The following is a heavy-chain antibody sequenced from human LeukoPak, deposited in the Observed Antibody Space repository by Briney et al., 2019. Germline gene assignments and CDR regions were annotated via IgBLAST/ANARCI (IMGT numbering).Heavy chain of an antibody. CDR3: ARGRLFGGIDY. V-gene: IGHV4-30-2*01. CDR1: GGSISSGGYS. D-gene: IGHD3-3*01. J-gene: IGHJ4*02. Sequence: KSSETLSLTCAVSGGSISSGGYSWSWIRQPPGKGLEWIGYIYHSGSTYYNPSLKGRVTISVDRSKNQFSLKLSSVTAADTAVYYCARGRLFGGIDYWGQGTLVTVSS. CDR2: IYHSGST.